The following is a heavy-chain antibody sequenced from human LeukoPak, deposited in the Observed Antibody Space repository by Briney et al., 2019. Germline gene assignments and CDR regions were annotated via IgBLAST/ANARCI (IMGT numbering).Heavy chain of an antibody. J-gene: IGHJ4*02. Sequence: GGSLRLSCAASGFTFSDCYMSWIRQAPGKGLEWVSYISSSGSTIYYADSVKGRFTISRDNAKNSLYLQMNSLRAEDTAVYYCARDQGSVLLWFGEGGPFDYWGQGTLVTVSS. V-gene: IGHV3-11*04. D-gene: IGHD3-10*01. CDR3: ARDQGSVLLWFGEGGPFDY. CDR2: ISSSGSTI. CDR1: GFTFSDCY.